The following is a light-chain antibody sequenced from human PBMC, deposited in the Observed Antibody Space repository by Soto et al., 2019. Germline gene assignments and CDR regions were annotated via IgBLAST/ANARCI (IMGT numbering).Light chain of an antibody. CDR3: SSYAGSNNLV. Sequence: QSVLTQPASVSGSPGQSITISCTGTSSDVGGYNYVSWYQQHPGTAPKFMIYDVSNRPSGVSNRFSGSKSGNTASLTVSGLQAEDEADYYCSSYAGSNNLVFGTGTKVTVL. J-gene: IGLJ1*01. CDR1: SSDVGGYNY. CDR2: DVS. V-gene: IGLV2-14*01.